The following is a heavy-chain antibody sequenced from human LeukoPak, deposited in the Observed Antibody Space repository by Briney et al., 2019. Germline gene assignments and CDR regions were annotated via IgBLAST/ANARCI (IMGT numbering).Heavy chain of an antibody. D-gene: IGHD5-18*01. Sequence: SETLSLTCAVYGGSFSGYYWSWIRQPPGKGLEWIGEINHSGSTNYNPSLKSRVTISVDTSKNQFSLKLSSVTAADTAVYYCARVKQLRGLDAFDIWGQGTMVTVSS. J-gene: IGHJ3*02. CDR1: GGSFSGYY. CDR2: INHSGST. V-gene: IGHV4-34*01. CDR3: ARVKQLRGLDAFDI.